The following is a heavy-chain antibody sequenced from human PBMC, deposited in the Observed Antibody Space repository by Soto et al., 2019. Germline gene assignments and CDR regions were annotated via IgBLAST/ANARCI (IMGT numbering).Heavy chain of an antibody. CDR3: AKEGRVSPYNTKFDP. J-gene: IGHJ5*02. D-gene: IGHD1-20*01. CDR2: IGGSGDNT. V-gene: IGHV3-23*01. Sequence: GGSLRLSCAASGFTFSNYAMSWVRQAPGKGLEWVSAIGGSGDNTKYADSVKGRFTISRDNSKNMLYLQMNSLRAEDTALYYCAKEGRVSPYNTKFDPWGQGTLVTVSS. CDR1: GFTFSNYA.